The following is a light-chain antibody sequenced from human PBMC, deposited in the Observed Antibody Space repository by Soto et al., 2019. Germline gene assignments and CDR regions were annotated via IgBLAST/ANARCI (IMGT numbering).Light chain of an antibody. CDR1: GSDIGVYDY. CDR3: CSYANTRTWL. CDR2: EVS. Sequence: QSVLTQPASVSGSPGQSITISCTGSGSDIGVYDYVSWYQHHPGKAPKLIISEVSDRPSGVSNRFSGSKSGNTASLTISGLQAEDEADYYCCSYANTRTWLFGGGTKLTVL. V-gene: IGLV2-14*01. J-gene: IGLJ3*02.